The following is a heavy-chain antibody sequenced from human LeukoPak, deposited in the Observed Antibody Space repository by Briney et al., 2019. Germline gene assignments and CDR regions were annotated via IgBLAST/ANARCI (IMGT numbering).Heavy chain of an antibody. CDR3: ARSVGATGYFDY. V-gene: IGHV1-3*01. CDR2: INAGNGNT. Sequence: ASVKVSCKASGYTFTSYAMHWVRQAPGQRLEWMGWINAGNGNTKYSQKFQGRVTMTRDTSTSTVYMELSSLRSGDTAVYYCARSVGATGYFDYWGQGTLVTVSS. CDR1: GYTFTSYA. J-gene: IGHJ4*02. D-gene: IGHD1-26*01.